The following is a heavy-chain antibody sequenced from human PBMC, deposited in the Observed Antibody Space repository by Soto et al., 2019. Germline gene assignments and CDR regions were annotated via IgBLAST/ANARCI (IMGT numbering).Heavy chain of an antibody. D-gene: IGHD2-2*01. Sequence: SETLSVTCTVAGGSISSTNYYWGWIRQPPGKGLEWIGSIYYSGNTYYNPSLKSRVTISVDTSKNQFSLNLSSVTAADTAVYYCARHRSVVVVPAPIHWFDPWGQGTLVTVSS. CDR3: ARHRSVVVVPAPIHWFDP. CDR2: IYYSGNT. CDR1: GGSISSTNYY. J-gene: IGHJ5*02. V-gene: IGHV4-39*01.